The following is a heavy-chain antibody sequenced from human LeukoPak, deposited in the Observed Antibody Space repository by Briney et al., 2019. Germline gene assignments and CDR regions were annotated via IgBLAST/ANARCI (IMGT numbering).Heavy chain of an antibody. D-gene: IGHD2-2*01. Sequence: SETLSLTCTVSGGSISSYYWSWIRQPAGKGLEWIGHIYTSGSTNYNPSLKSRVTMSVDTSKNQFSLKLTSVTAADTAVYYCARDEVVPAATNYYYMDVWGKGTTVTVS. CDR3: ARDEVVPAATNYYYMDV. CDR2: IYTSGST. J-gene: IGHJ6*03. CDR1: GGSISSYY. V-gene: IGHV4-4*07.